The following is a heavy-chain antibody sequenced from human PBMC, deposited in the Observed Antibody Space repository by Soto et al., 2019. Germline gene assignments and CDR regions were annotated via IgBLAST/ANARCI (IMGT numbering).Heavy chain of an antibody. D-gene: IGHD3-9*01. V-gene: IGHV1-69*02. CDR1: GGTFSSYT. Sequence: GASVKVSCKASGGTFSSYTISWVRQAPGQGLEWMGRIIPILGIANYAQKFQGRVTITADKSTSTAYMELSSLRSEDTAVYYCARGQYDILTGSLYYYYMDVWGKGTTVTVSS. J-gene: IGHJ6*03. CDR3: ARGQYDILTGSLYYYYMDV. CDR2: IIPILGIA.